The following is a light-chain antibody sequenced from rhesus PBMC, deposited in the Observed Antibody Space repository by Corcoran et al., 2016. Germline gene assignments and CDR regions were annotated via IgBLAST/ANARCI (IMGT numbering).Light chain of an antibody. J-gene: IGKJ2*01. CDR1: QSIGSY. V-gene: IGKV3-24*04. CDR2: GAS. CDR3: QQSSNLYS. Sequence: TVVTQSPATLSLSPGERATLSCRASQSIGSYLAWYHTKPGQAPRLLSYGASSRATGIPDRLSGSGSGTDFTRTISSLEPEDVGVYYCQQSSNLYSFGQGTKVEIK.